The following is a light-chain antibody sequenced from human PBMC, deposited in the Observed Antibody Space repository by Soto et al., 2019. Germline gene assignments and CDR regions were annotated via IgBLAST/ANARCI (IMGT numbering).Light chain of an antibody. J-gene: IGKJ4*01. CDR3: QQYSNWPPVT. CDR2: GTS. Sequence: ILLTRSPGTLSLSPGGRAPLSCRASQSVSSSYLAWYQQKPGQAPRLLIYGTSTRATGIPARFSGSGSGTDFTLTISSLQSEDFAVYYCQQYSNWPPVTFGGGTKVDIK. V-gene: IGKV3-20*01. CDR1: QSVSSSY.